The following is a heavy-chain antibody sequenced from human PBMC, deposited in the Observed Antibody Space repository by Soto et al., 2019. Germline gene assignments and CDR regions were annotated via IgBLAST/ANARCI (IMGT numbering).Heavy chain of an antibody. CDR1: GFTFSSYS. D-gene: IGHD3-22*01. V-gene: IGHV3-48*02. CDR3: ARGYYDSSGYYPLYYFDY. Sequence: GGSLRLSCAASGFTFSSYSMNWVRQAPGKGLEWVSYISSSSSTIYYADSVKGRFTISRDNAKNSLYLQMNSLRDEDTAVYYCARGYYDSSGYYPLYYFDYWGQGTLVTVSS. J-gene: IGHJ4*02. CDR2: ISSSSSTI.